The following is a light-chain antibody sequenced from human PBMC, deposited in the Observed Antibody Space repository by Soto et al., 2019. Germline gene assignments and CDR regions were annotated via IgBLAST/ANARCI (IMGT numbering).Light chain of an antibody. J-gene: IGKJ2*01. Sequence: DIQLTQSPSSLSASVGDRVSISCRASQDISVYLNWYQQKPGKAPKLLIYATSRLQTGVPSTFSGSGYETDFTLTISSLQPEDFATYYCQQSYRNPYTFGQGTKVEIK. CDR2: ATS. V-gene: IGKV1-39*01. CDR3: QQSYRNPYT. CDR1: QDISVY.